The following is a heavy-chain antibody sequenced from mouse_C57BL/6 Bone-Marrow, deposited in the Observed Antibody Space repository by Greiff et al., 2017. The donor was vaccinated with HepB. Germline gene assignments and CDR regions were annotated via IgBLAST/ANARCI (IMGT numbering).Heavy chain of an antibody. CDR2: IDPENGDT. V-gene: IGHV14-4*01. CDR3: ARELGTTVVNFDY. J-gene: IGHJ2*01. D-gene: IGHD1-1*01. CDR1: GFNIKDDY. Sequence: VQLQQSGAELVRPGASVKLSCTASGFNIKDDYMHWVKQRPEQGLEWIGWIDPENGDTEYASKFQGKATLTVDKPSSTAYMQLSSLTSEDSAVYYCARELGTTVVNFDYWGQGTTLTVSS.